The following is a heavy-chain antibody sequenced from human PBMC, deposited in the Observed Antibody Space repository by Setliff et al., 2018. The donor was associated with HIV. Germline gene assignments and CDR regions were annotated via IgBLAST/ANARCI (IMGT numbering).Heavy chain of an antibody. CDR2: ISTSGTT. CDR1: GDSITSGTYY. J-gene: IGHJ4*01. V-gene: IGHV4-61*09. D-gene: IGHD1-1*01. Sequence: SETLSLTCTVSGDSITSGTYYWSWIRQPAGMRLEWIGHISTSGTTNYNPSLKSRVTISADTSKSQFSLKLTSVTAADTAVYYCARGLEYDHSVGYFDYWGQGMLVTVSS. CDR3: ARGLEYDHSVGYFDY.